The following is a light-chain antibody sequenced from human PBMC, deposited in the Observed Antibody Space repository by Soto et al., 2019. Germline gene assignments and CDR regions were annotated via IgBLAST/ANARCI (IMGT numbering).Light chain of an antibody. Sequence: EIVLTQSPATLSLSPGERATLSCGASQSVSSYLAWYQQKPGQAPRLLIYDASNRATGIPARFSGSGSGTDFTLTISSLEPEDFAVYCCQQRSNWPRTFGQGTKVDIK. CDR2: DAS. CDR1: QSVSSY. J-gene: IGKJ1*01. V-gene: IGKV3-11*01. CDR3: QQRSNWPRT.